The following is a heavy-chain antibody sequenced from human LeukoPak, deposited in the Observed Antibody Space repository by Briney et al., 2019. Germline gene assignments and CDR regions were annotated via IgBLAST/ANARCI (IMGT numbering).Heavy chain of an antibody. D-gene: IGHD2-2*02. CDR3: ARECSSTTCYTRSFDP. CDR2: IYHSGST. V-gene: IGHV4-38-2*02. Sequence: SETLSLTCTVSGYSISSGYYWGWIRQPPGKGLEWIGNIYHSGSTYYNPSLKSRVTMSRDTSKNQFSLNLNSVIATDMAVYYCARECSSTTCYTRSFDPWGQGTLVTVSS. CDR1: GYSISSGYY. J-gene: IGHJ5*02.